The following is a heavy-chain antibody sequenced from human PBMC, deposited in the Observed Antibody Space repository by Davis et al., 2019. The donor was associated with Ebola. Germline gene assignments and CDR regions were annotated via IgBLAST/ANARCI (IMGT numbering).Heavy chain of an antibody. Sequence: GESLKISCAASGFTFSGSAMHWVRQASGKGLEWVGRIRSKANSYATAYAASVKGRFTISRDDSKNTAYLQMNSLKTEDTAVYYCARDRGVLPTVTTHSPYYYYYGMDVWGQGTTVTVSS. CDR3: ARDRGVLPTVTTHSPYYYYYGMDV. D-gene: IGHD4-17*01. CDR1: GFTFSGSA. CDR2: IRSKANSYAT. J-gene: IGHJ6*02. V-gene: IGHV3-73*01.